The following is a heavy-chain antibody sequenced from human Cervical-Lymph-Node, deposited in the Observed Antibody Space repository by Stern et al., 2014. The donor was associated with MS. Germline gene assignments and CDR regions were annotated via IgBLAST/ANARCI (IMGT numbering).Heavy chain of an antibody. Sequence: VQLVQSGGGVVQPGTSLRLSCAASGFTFSSYGMHWVRQAPGKGLEWVALARHAGRTAHYTNSVKGRFTISRDNSKNSLSLQMNSLTAEDTAVYYCARGHIPYAYNYLFDYWGQGTLVTVSS. CDR1: GFTFSSYG. CDR2: ARHAGRTA. J-gene: IGHJ4*02. CDR3: ARGHIPYAYNYLFDY. V-gene: IGHV3-33*01. D-gene: IGHD5-24*01.